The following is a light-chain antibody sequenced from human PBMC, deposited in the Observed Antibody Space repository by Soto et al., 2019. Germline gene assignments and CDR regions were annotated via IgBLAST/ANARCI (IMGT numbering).Light chain of an antibody. V-gene: IGKV3-11*01. Sequence: EIVLTQSPVTLSWSPGERATLSCRASQSVSSYLAWYQQKPGQAPRLLIYDASNRATGIPARFSGSGSGTDFTLTISSLEPEDFAVYYCQQRSNWPLTFGGGTKVEIK. CDR3: QQRSNWPLT. CDR2: DAS. CDR1: QSVSSY. J-gene: IGKJ4*01.